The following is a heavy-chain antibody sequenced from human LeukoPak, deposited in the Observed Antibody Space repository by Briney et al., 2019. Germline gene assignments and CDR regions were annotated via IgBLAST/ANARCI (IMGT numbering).Heavy chain of an antibody. V-gene: IGHV4-31*03. Sequence: SEILSLTRTVSGGSISSGGYYWSWIRQHPGKGLEWIGYIYYSGSTYSNPSLRGRITISVDTSKNQFSLKLSSVTAADTAVYYCARGGATKLDYWGQGTLVTVSS. CDR1: GGSISSGGYY. J-gene: IGHJ4*02. CDR3: ARGGATKLDY. D-gene: IGHD1-26*01. CDR2: IYYSGST.